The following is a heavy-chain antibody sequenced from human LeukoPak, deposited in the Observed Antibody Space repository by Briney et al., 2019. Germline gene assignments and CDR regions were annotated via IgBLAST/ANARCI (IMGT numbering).Heavy chain of an antibody. D-gene: IGHD2-21*02. J-gene: IGHJ4*02. CDR3: AREGRAYCGGDCYDDFDY. V-gene: IGHV4-30-4*01. CDR2: IYYSGST. Sequence: SETLSLTCTVSGGSISSGDYYWNWIRQPPGKGLEWIGYIYYSGSTHYNPSLKSRVTISVDTSKNQFSLKLSSVIAADTAVYYCAREGRAYCGGDCYDDFDYWGQGTLVTVSS. CDR1: GGSISSGDYY.